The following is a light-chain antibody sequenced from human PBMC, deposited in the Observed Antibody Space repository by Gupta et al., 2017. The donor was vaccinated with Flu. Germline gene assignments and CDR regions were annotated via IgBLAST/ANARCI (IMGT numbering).Light chain of an antibody. J-gene: IGLJ3*02. V-gene: IGLV1-44*01. Sequence: QSVLTQPPSASPTPGQRVTISCSGGSSNIGSNTVNWFQQLPRTAPKLLIYNNNLRPSGVPDRFSGSQSGTSASLAISGLQSEDEADYYCAAWDDSLNAWVFGGGTKLTVL. CDR1: SSNIGSNT. CDR2: NNN. CDR3: AAWDDSLNAWV.